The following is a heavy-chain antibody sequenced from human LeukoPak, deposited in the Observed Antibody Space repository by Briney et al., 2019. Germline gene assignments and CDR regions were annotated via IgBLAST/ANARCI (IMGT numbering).Heavy chain of an antibody. Sequence: GGSLGLSCAASGFTFSSYSMNWVRQAPGKGLEWVSSISSSSSYIYYADSVKGRFTISRDNAKNSLYLQMNSLRAEDTAVYYCARGLGGYSGYDYSYFDLWGRGTLVTVSS. CDR1: GFTFSSYS. CDR3: ARGLGGYSGYDYSYFDL. CDR2: ISSSSSYI. V-gene: IGHV3-21*01. J-gene: IGHJ2*01. D-gene: IGHD5-12*01.